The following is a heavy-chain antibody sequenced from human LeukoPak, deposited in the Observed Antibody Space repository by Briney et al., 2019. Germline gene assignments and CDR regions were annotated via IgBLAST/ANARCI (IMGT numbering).Heavy chain of an antibody. Sequence: GESLKISCKGSGYSFTSYWIGWVRQMPGKGLEWMGIIYPGDSDTRYSPSFQGQVTISADKSISTAYLQWSSPKASDTAMYYCARNIWFGESADAFDIWGQGTMVTVSS. CDR2: IYPGDSDT. V-gene: IGHV5-51*01. D-gene: IGHD3-10*01. J-gene: IGHJ3*02. CDR3: ARNIWFGESADAFDI. CDR1: GYSFTSYW.